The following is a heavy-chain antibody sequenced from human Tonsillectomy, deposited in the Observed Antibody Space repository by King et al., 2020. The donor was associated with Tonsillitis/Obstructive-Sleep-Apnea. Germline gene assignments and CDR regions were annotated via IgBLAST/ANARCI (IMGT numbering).Heavy chain of an antibody. CDR2: IFYIGST. J-gene: IGHJ4*02. V-gene: IGHV4-39*01. CDR1: SGSITSTTYY. D-gene: IGHD6-13*01. Sequence: LQLQESGPGLVEPSETLSLTCTVSSGSITSTTYYWGWIRQPPGKGLEWIGSIFYIGSTYYNPSLKSRVTISVDASKNQFSLKLNSVTAADTAIYYCASQPSSAWFYFDYWGRGTLVTVSS. CDR3: ASQPSSAWFYFDY.